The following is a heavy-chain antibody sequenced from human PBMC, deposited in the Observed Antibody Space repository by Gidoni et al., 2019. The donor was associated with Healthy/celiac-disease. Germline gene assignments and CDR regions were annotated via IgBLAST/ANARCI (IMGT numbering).Heavy chain of an antibody. CDR1: GFTFSNAW. CDR2: IKSKTAGGTT. D-gene: IGHD3-3*01. V-gene: IGHV3-15*01. CDR3: TTDSAIFGVVPLDY. J-gene: IGHJ4*02. Sequence: EVQLVESGGGLVKPGGSLRLSCAASGFTFSNAWMSWVRQAPGKGLEWVGRIKSKTAGGTTDYAAPVKGRFTISRDDSKNTLYLQMNSLKTEDTAVYYCTTDSAIFGVVPLDYWGQGTLVTVSS.